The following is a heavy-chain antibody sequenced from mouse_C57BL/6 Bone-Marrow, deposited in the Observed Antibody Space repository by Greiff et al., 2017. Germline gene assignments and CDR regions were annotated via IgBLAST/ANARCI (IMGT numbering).Heavy chain of an antibody. CDR3: ASGRSPFAY. CDR1: GFSLTSYG. V-gene: IGHV2-6*01. Sequence: VQLQESGPGLVAPSQSLSITCTVSGFSLTSYGVDWVRQSPGKGLEWLGVIWGVGSTNYNSALKSSLSISKDNSKSQVFLKMNSLQTDDTAMYDCASGRSPFAYWGQGTLVTVAA. J-gene: IGHJ3*01. CDR2: IWGVGST.